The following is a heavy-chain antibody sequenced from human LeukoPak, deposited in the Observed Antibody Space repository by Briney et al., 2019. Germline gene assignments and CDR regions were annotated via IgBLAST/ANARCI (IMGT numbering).Heavy chain of an antibody. CDR3: ARDYTSAEWLGFAFDV. J-gene: IGHJ3*01. D-gene: IGHD6-19*01. Sequence: GASVKVSCKASGYTFTGYYMHWVRQAPGQGLEWMGWINPNSGGTNYAQKFQGWVTMTTDTSTRTAYMELRSLRSDDTAVYYCARDYTSAEWLGFAFDVWGQGTMISVSS. CDR2: INPNSGGT. CDR1: GYTFTGYY. V-gene: IGHV1-2*04.